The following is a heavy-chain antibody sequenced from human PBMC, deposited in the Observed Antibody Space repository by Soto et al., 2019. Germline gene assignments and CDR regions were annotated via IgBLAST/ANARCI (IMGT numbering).Heavy chain of an antibody. CDR2: ISGSGGST. Sequence: GGPMRLSCEVSGFTFSSYARSWVRRAPGKGLEWVSAISGSGGSTYYADSVKGRFTISRDNSKNTLYLQMNSLRAEGTAVYYCAKGTGVYTWGQGTLVTVSS. D-gene: IGHD6-6*01. J-gene: IGHJ4*02. CDR3: AKGTGVYT. V-gene: IGHV3-23*01. CDR1: GFTFSSYA.